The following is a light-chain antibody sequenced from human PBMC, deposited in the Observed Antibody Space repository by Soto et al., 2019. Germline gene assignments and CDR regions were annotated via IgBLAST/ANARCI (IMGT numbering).Light chain of an antibody. CDR2: EVS. V-gene: IGLV2-8*01. CDR1: SSDVGSYDY. CDR3: SSYAGSSNLV. Sequence: QSVLTQPPSASGSLGQSVTISCTGTSSDVGSYDYVSWYQQHPGKAPKFIIYEVSKRPSGVPDRFSGSKSGDTASLTVSGLQAEDEADYYCSSYAGSSNLVFGGGTKLTVL. J-gene: IGLJ3*02.